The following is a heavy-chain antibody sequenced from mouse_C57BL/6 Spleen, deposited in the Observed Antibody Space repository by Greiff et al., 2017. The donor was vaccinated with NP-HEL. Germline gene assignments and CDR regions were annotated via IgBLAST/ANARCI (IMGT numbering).Heavy chain of an antibody. V-gene: IGHV1-61*01. D-gene: IGHD1-1*01. Sequence: QQSCKASGYTFTSYWMDWVKQRPGQGLEWIGNIYPSDSETHYNQKFKDKATLTVDKSSSTAYMQLSSLTSEDSAVYYCARSPYYGSSYGYFDVWGTGTTVTVSS. CDR3: ARSPYYGSSYGYFDV. CDR1: GYTFTSYW. CDR2: IYPSDSET. J-gene: IGHJ1*03.